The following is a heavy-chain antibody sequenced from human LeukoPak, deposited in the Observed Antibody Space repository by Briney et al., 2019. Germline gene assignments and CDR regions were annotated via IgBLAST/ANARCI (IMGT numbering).Heavy chain of an antibody. CDR2: LQYSGST. CDR3: ARRTGTYNRPSFDY. J-gene: IGHJ4*02. CDR1: GVSISSTSFN. D-gene: IGHD1-1*01. Sequence: PSETLSLTCSVSGVSISSTSFNWGWIRQPPGKDLEWIGSLQYSGSTNYNPSLKSRVTISVDTSKNQFSLKLSSVTAADTAVYYCARRTGTYNRPSFDYWGQGTLVTVSS. V-gene: IGHV4-39*07.